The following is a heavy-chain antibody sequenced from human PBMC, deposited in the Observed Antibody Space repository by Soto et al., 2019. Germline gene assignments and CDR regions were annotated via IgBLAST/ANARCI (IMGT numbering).Heavy chain of an antibody. J-gene: IGHJ6*02. CDR2: ISWNSGSI. V-gene: IGHV3-9*01. D-gene: IGHD6-6*01. CDR3: ARVFSNSFRSFYYYYGMDV. CDR1: GFTFDDYA. Sequence: EVQLVESGGGLVQPGRSLRLSCAASGFTFDDYAMHWVRQAPGKGLEWVSGISWNSGSIGYADSVKGRFTISRDNAKNSLYLQMNSLRAEDTALYYCARVFSNSFRSFYYYYGMDVWGQGTTVTVSS.